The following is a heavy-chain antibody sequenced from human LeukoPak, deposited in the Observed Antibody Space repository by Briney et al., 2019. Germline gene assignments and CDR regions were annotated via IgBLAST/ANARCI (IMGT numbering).Heavy chain of an antibody. D-gene: IGHD3-16*01. CDR3: ARIRKNVLGGNIFDL. V-gene: IGHV4-39*07. Sequence: SETLSLTCTVSGDSISNVNYFWGWFRQPPGKGLEWLGTISYSGDTHYSPSLKSRLTISMDTSKSQFSLKLTSVTAADTARFHCARIRKNVLGGNIFDLRGQG. J-gene: IGHJ6*01. CDR1: GDSISNVNYF. CDR2: ISYSGDT.